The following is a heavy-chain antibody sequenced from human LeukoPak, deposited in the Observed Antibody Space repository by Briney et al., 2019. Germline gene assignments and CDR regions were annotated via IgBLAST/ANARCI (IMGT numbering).Heavy chain of an antibody. V-gene: IGHV4-34*01. Sequence: SETLSLTCAVSGVSFNDYYWSWVRHTPGKGLEWIGEINHSGYTNDSPSLKSRVTLSIDTSRKQFSLNLRSVTVADSGIYYCTRMTTGHDYWGQGTLVTVSS. J-gene: IGHJ4*02. CDR1: GVSFNDYY. CDR2: INHSGYT. CDR3: TRMTTGHDY. D-gene: IGHD4-17*01.